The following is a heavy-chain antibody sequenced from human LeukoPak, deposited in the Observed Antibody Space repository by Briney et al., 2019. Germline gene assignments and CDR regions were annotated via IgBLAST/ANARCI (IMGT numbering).Heavy chain of an antibody. CDR3: AGGCGAAWELLYF. D-gene: IGHD1-26*01. V-gene: IGHV4-39*01. Sequence: SETLSLTCTVSGGSISSSSSYYWGWIRQPPGKGLEWIGNIYYSESTYYIPSLKSRLTISVDTSKNQFSLKLSSVTAADTAVYYCAGGCGAAWELLYFWGQGTLVTVSS. J-gene: IGHJ4*02. CDR1: GGSISSSSSYY. CDR2: IYYSEST.